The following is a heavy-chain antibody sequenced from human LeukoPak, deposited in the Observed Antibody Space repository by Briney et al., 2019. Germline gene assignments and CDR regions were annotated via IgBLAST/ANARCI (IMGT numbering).Heavy chain of an antibody. D-gene: IGHD6-19*01. CDR3: AKDISSGWYVGY. J-gene: IGHJ4*02. V-gene: IGHV3-30*02. Sequence: GGSLRLSCAASGFTFSSYGMHWVRQAPGKGLEWVAFIRYDGSNKYYADSVKGRFTISRDNSKNTLYLQMNSLRAEDTAVHYCAKDISSGWYVGYWGQGTLVTVSS. CDR1: GFTFSSYG. CDR2: IRYDGSNK.